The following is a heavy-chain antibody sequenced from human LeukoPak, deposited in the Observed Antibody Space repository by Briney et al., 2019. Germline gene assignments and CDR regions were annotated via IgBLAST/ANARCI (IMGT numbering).Heavy chain of an antibody. CDR3: ARGVPYASWSGPHYSDY. D-gene: IGHD3-3*01. Sequence: GGSLRLSCAASGFTFNTYTMNWVRQAPGKGLEWVSYISGSSGIIDYADSVRGRFTISRDNAKNSLYLQMNSLRAEDTAVYYCARGVPYASWSGPHYSDYWGQGTLVTVSS. J-gene: IGHJ4*02. CDR1: GFTFNTYT. CDR2: ISGSSGII. V-gene: IGHV3-48*04.